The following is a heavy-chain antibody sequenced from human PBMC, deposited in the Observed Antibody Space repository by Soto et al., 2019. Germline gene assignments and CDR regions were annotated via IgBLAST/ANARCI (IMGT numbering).Heavy chain of an antibody. D-gene: IGHD1-26*01. Sequence: ASVKVSCKAPGDTFTSYYMHWVRQAPGHGLEWMGVINPNGGSTRFAQKFQGRVTMTSDTSTSTVYMELRGLTSEDTAVYYCARPSRGAFGTIIEGTNWCAPRGQGTLVTVSS. V-gene: IGHV1-46*01. CDR3: ARPSRGAFGTIIEGTNWCAP. CDR2: INPNGGST. J-gene: IGHJ5*02. CDR1: GDTFTSYY.